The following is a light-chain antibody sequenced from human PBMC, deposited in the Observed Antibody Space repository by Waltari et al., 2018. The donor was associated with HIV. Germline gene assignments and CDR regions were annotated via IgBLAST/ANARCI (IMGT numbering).Light chain of an antibody. V-gene: IGLV2-14*03. J-gene: IGLJ1*01. CDR1: SSDVGGSNS. CDR2: DVS. Sequence: QSALTQPAPVSASPGQSITLPCTGTSSDVGGSNSVAWYQQHPGKAPKLIIYDVSNRPSGVPYRFSGSKSGNTASLTISGLQAEDEADYYCKSKTSSSTPCVFGTGTKVTVL. CDR3: KSKTSSSTPCV.